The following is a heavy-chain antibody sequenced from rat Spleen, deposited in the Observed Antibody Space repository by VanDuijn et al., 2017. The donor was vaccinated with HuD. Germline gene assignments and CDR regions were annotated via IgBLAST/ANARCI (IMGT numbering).Heavy chain of an antibody. CDR2: ISPSGGTT. CDR3: TTARNVPSYWYFDF. J-gene: IGHJ1*01. D-gene: IGHD3-8*01. Sequence: EVQLVESDGGLVQPGRSLKLSCAASGFIFRNYDMVWVRQAPTKGLEWVAAISPSGGTTYYRDSVKGRFTVSRDNAKSTLYLQMDSLRSEDTATYYCTTARNVPSYWYFDFWGPGTMVTVSS. CDR1: GFIFRNYD. V-gene: IGHV5-27*01.